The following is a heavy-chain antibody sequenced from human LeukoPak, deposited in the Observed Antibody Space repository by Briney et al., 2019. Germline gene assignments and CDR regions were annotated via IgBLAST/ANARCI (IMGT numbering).Heavy chain of an antibody. D-gene: IGHD2-2*02. V-gene: IGHV3-23*01. J-gene: IGHJ3*02. CDR2: ISGSGAST. CDR1: GFTFSSYG. CDR3: ARGPYCSSASCYSVGAFDI. Sequence: SGGSLRLSCAASGFTFSSYGMHWVRQAPGKGLEWVSAISGSGASTYYADSVKGRFTISRDNSKNTLSLQMNSLRAEDTAVYHCARGPYCSSASCYSVGAFDIWGRGTMVTVSS.